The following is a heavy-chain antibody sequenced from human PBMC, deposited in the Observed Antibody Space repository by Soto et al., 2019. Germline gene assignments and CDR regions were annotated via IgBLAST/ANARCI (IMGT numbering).Heavy chain of an antibody. J-gene: IGHJ4*02. CDR1: GFTFSSYW. CDR2: IKQDGSEK. CDR3: ARIKYSYGPGYYFDY. Sequence: EVQLVESGGGLVQPGGSLRLSCAASGFTFSSYWMSWVRQAPGKGLEWVANIKQDGSEKYYVDSVKGRFTISRDNAKNSRYLQMNSLRAEDTAVYYCARIKYSYGPGYYFDYWGQGTLVTVSS. D-gene: IGHD5-18*01. V-gene: IGHV3-7*01.